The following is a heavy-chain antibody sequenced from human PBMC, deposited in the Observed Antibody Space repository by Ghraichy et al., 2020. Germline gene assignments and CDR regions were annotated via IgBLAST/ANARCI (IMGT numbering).Heavy chain of an antibody. V-gene: IGHV5-51*01. CDR3: ASVDTAMKNAFDI. J-gene: IGHJ3*02. CDR1: GYSFTSYW. D-gene: IGHD5-18*01. CDR2: IYPGDSDT. Sequence: GESLNISCKGSGYSFTSYWIGWVRQMPGKGLEWMGIIYPGDSDTRYSPSFQGQVTISADKSISTAYLQWSSLKASDTAMYYCASVDTAMKNAFDIWGQGTMVTVSS.